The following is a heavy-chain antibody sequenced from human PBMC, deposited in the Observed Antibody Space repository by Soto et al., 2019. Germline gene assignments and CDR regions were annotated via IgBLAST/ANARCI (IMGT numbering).Heavy chain of an antibody. J-gene: IGHJ4*02. V-gene: IGHV4-30-4*01. Sequence: SETLSLTCTVSGGSISSGNYYWSWIRQPPGKGLEWIGFISYSGSAYHNPSLKSRVTISVDTSKNQFSLNLSFVTAADTAVYYCATMGTPATGLYYFDYWGQGTLVTVSS. CDR1: GGSISSGNYY. CDR2: ISYSGSA. CDR3: ATMGTPATGLYYFDY. D-gene: IGHD2-15*01.